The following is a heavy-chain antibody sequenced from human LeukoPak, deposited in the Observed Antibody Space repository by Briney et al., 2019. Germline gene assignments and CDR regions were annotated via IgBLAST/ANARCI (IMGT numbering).Heavy chain of an antibody. CDR3: AKVQSDIVGAVFFAFDV. D-gene: IGHD1-26*01. CDR2: IIGSGTEM. CDR1: GFTFNSYS. V-gene: IGHV3-21*01. Sequence: PGGSLRLSCGVSGFTFNSYSMNWVRQAPGKGLEWVASIIGSGTEMFYADSVEGRFTISRDNSKKSLYLQMNSLRVEDTAVYYCAKVQSDIVGAVFFAFDVWGQGTMVSVSS. J-gene: IGHJ3*01.